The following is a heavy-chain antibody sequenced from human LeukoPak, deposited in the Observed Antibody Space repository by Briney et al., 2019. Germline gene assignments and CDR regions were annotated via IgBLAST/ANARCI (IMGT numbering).Heavy chain of an antibody. CDR3: AKTFITMIVVVIPTAFDY. J-gene: IGHJ4*02. D-gene: IGHD3-22*01. CDR1: GFTFSSYG. CDR2: IWYDGSNK. V-gene: IGHV3-33*06. Sequence: PGGSLRLSCAASGFTFSSYGMHWVRQAPGKGLEWVAVIWYDGSNKYYADSVKGRFTISRDNSKNTLYLQMNSLRAEDTAVYYCAKTFITMIVVVIPTAFDYWGQGTLVTVSS.